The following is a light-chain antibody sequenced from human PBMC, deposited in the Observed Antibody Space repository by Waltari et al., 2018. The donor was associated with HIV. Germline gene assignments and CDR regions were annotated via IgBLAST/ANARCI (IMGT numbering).Light chain of an antibody. CDR2: DVN. CDR1: SSDIGFYNY. Sequence: QSALTQPASVSGSPGQSINISCSGASSDIGFYNYVSWYQRHPGKAPQVIIYDVNNPPSGVSTRFSGSKPGNTASLTISGLQAEDEADYFCSSYTRNDSLRLFGGGTRLTVL. CDR3: SSYTRNDSLRL. J-gene: IGLJ2*01. V-gene: IGLV2-14*03.